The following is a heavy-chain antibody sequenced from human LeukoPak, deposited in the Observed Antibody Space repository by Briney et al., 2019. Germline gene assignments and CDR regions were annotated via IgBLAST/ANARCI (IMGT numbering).Heavy chain of an antibody. CDR2: ISSSSSYI. Sequence: GGSLRLSCAASGFTFSSYSMNWVRQAPGKGLEWVSSISSSSSYIYYADSVKGRFTISRDNTKNSLYLQMNSLRAEDTAVYYCARGGRNSGYDYDYWGQGTLVTVSS. D-gene: IGHD5-12*01. CDR1: GFTFSSYS. V-gene: IGHV3-21*01. J-gene: IGHJ4*02. CDR3: ARGGRNSGYDYDY.